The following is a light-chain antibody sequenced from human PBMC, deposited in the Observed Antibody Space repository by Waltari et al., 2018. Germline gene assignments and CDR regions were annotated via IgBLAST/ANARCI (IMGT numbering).Light chain of an antibody. Sequence: EIVMTQSPATLSVSPGERATLSCRTSQTITDNLAWYQQKPGQAPRLLIYGASSRATGVPARFSGSGSGTDFTLTISSLQSDDFAIYHCQQYNTWPPLTFGGGTKVEIK. CDR1: QTITDN. CDR2: GAS. CDR3: QQYNTWPPLT. J-gene: IGKJ4*01. V-gene: IGKV3-15*01.